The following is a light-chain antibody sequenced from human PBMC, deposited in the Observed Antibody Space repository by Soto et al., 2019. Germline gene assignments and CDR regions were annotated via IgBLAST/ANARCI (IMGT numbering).Light chain of an antibody. CDR2: GAS. V-gene: IGKV3-20*01. CDR3: QQYGSSPLT. CDR1: QSVSSSY. J-gene: IGKJ4*01. Sequence: EIALTQSPGTLSLSPGERATLSCRASQSVSSSYLAWYQQKPGQAPRLLIYGASSRATGIPDRFSGSGSGTDVTLTISRLEPEDFAVYYCQQYGSSPLTFGGGTKVEIK.